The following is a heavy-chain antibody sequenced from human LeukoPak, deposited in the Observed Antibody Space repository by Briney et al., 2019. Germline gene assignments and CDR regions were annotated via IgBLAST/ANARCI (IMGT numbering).Heavy chain of an antibody. CDR2: INPNSGGT. CDR3: ARDLGSSGYYFDY. Sequence: ASVKVSCKASGYTFTGYYMHWVRQAPGQGLEWVGWINPNSGGTNYAQKFQGRVTMTRDTSISTAYMELSRLRSDDTAVYYCARDLGSSGYYFDYWGQGTLVTVSS. J-gene: IGHJ4*02. CDR1: GYTFTGYY. V-gene: IGHV1-2*02. D-gene: IGHD3-22*01.